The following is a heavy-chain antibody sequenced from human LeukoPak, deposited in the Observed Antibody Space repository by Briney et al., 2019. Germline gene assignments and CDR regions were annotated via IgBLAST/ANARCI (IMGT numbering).Heavy chain of an antibody. CDR3: AKQEYYYDSSAYSH. CDR2: ISGSGGST. V-gene: IGHV3-23*01. J-gene: IGHJ4*02. D-gene: IGHD3-22*01. CDR1: GFTFSSYA. Sequence: GSLRLSCAASGFTFSSYAMSWVRQAPGKGLEWVSAISGSGGSTYYADSVKGRFTISRDNPKNTLYLQMNSLRAEDTAVYYCAKQEYYYDSSAYSHWGQGTLVTVSS.